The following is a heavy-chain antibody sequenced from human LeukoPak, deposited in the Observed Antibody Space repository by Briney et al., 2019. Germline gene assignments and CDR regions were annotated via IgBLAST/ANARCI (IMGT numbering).Heavy chain of an antibody. J-gene: IGHJ4*02. V-gene: IGHV1-69*05. CDR1: GYTFTSYG. Sequence: ASVKVSCKASGYTFTSYGISWVRQAPGQGLEWMGGIIPIFGTANYAQKFQGRVTITTDESTSTAYMELSSLRSEDPAVYYCARGEMATIAVYWGQGTLVTVSS. D-gene: IGHD5-24*01. CDR3: ARGEMATIAVY. CDR2: IIPIFGTA.